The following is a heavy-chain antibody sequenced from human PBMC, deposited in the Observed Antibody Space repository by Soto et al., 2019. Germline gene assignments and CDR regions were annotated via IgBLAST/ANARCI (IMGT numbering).Heavy chain of an antibody. J-gene: IGHJ6*03. CDR3: AKSGTIFGAGYYYYMDV. V-gene: IGHV3-23*01. D-gene: IGHD3-3*01. CDR2: ISGSGGST. CDR1: GFTFSSYA. Sequence: GGSLRLSCAASGFTFSSYAMSWVRQAPGKGLEWVSAISGSGGSTYYADSVKGRFTISRDNSKNTLYLKMNSLRAEDTSVFYCAKSGTIFGAGYYYYMDVWGKGTTVTVSS.